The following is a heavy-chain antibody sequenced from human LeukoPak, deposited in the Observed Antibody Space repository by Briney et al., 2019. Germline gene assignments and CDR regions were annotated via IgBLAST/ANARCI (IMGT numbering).Heavy chain of an antibody. CDR1: GYTFTSYG. J-gene: IGHJ4*02. D-gene: IGHD5-12*01. V-gene: IGHV1-18*01. CDR2: ISAYNGNT. CDR3: ARDLPGPEWLYGGGYFDY. Sequence: GASVKVSCKASGYTFTSYGISWVRQAPGQGLEWMGWISAYNGNTNYAQKLQGRVTMTTDTSTSTAYMELRSLRSDDTAVYYCARDLPGPEWLYGGGYFDYWGQGTLVTVSS.